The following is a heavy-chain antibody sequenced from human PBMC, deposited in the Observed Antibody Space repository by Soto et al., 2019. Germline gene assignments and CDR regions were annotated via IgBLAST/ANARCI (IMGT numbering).Heavy chain of an antibody. D-gene: IGHD5-18*01. CDR3: ARVRRANGYFYLDS. J-gene: IGHJ4*02. CDR2: LYYSGTT. V-gene: IGHV4-59*12. CDR1: GDSISDYY. Sequence: KPSETLSITCSVSGDSISDYYWTWVRQPPGKGLEWIGYLYYSGTTNYNPSLMSRVTMLLDTSKSQFSLQLTSVTAADTAVYFCARVRRANGYFYLDSWGQGALVTVSS.